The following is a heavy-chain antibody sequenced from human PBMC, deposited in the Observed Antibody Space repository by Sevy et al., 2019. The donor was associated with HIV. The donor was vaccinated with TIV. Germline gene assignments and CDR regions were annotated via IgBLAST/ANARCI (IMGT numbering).Heavy chain of an antibody. Sequence: GGSLRLSCAASGFTFSSYGMHWVRQAPGKGLEWVAVISYDESNKYYADSVKGRFTISRDNSKNTLYLQMNSLRAEDTAVYYCAKDKVSSSSLYGMDVWGQGTTVTVSS. D-gene: IGHD6-13*01. V-gene: IGHV3-30*18. CDR2: ISYDESNK. J-gene: IGHJ6*02. CDR1: GFTFSSYG. CDR3: AKDKVSSSSLYGMDV.